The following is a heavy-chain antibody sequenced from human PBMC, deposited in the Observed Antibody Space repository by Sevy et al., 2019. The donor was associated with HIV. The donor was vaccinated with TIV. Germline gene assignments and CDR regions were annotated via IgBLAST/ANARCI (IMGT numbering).Heavy chain of an antibody. Sequence: GGSLRLSCAASGFTFSSYAMSWVRQAPGKGLEWVSAISGSGGSTYYADSVKGRFTTSRDNSKNTLYLQMNSLRAEDTAVYYCAKNRVLSQLVVRFGMDVWGQGTTVTVSS. J-gene: IGHJ6*02. V-gene: IGHV3-23*01. D-gene: IGHD6-6*01. CDR3: AKNRVLSQLVVRFGMDV. CDR2: ISGSGGST. CDR1: GFTFSSYA.